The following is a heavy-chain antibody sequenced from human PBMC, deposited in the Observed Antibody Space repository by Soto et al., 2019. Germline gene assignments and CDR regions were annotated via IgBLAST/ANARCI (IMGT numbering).Heavy chain of an antibody. V-gene: IGHV3-7*01. J-gene: IGHJ5*02. CDR3: VRGGSNYAS. Sequence: GGSLRLSCTASGFTFSDSWMTWVRQAPGKGLEWVARIKPDESEKKYADSVKGRFSIPRGNAKNSMYLQMDSLRGEDTAVYYCVRGGSNYASWGQGTLVTVSS. D-gene: IGHD4-4*01. CDR1: GFTFSDSW. CDR2: IKPDESEK.